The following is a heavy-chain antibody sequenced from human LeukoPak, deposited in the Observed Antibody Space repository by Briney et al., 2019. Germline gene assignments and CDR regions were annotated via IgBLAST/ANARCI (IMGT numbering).Heavy chain of an antibody. D-gene: IGHD3-10*01. CDR1: GFTFTNAY. CDR2: IKSKGDGETT. J-gene: IGHJ4*02. Sequence: GSLRLSCPAPGFTFTNAYMTWVRQAPGKGLEWVGRIKSKGDGETTDYAAPVKARSIMSRDDSKDTMYLQMSSLEAADTAVYYCTTYLGITMIRGVIVYWGQGALVTVSS. CDR3: TTYLGITMIRGVIVY. V-gene: IGHV3-15*01.